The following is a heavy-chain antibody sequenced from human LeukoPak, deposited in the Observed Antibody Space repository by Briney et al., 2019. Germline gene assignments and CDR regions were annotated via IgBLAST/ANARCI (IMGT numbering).Heavy chain of an antibody. CDR1: GFTFSSYW. CDR2: IKQDGSEK. D-gene: IGHD3-22*01. V-gene: IGHV3-7*01. CDR3: AREGGRYYYDSSGSQIAGAFDI. J-gene: IGHJ3*02. Sequence: GGSLRLSCAASGFTFSSYWMSWVRQAPGKGLEWVANIKQDGSEKYYVDSVKGRFTISRDNAKNSLYLQMNSLRAEDTAVYYCAREGGRYYYDSSGSQIAGAFDIWGQGTMVTVSS.